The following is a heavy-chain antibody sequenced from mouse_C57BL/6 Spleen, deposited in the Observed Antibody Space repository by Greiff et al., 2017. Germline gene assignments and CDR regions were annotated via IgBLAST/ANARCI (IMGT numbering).Heavy chain of an antibody. CDR2: IYPGSGST. D-gene: IGHD1-1*01. Sequence: VKLKQPGAELVKPGASVKMSCKASGYTFTSYWITWVKQRPGQGLEWIGDIYPGSGSTNYNEKFKSKATLTVDTSSSTAYMQLSSLTSEDSAVYYCARFHYYGSSFYYFDYWGQGTTLTVSS. V-gene: IGHV1-55*01. J-gene: IGHJ2*01. CDR1: GYTFTSYW. CDR3: ARFHYYGSSFYYFDY.